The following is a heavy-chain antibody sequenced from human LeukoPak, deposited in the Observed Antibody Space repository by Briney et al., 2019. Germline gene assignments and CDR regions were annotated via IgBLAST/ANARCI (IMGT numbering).Heavy chain of an antibody. D-gene: IGHD6-6*01. Sequence: SQTLSLTCAISGDSVSSNSAAWNWIRQSPSRGLEWPGRTYYRSKWYNDYAVSVKSRITINPDTSKNQFSLQLNSVTPEDTAVYYCAREGSPARGSIAARRGWFDPWGQGTLVTVSS. J-gene: IGHJ5*02. CDR1: GDSVSSNSAA. CDR3: AREGSPARGSIAARRGWFDP. V-gene: IGHV6-1*01. CDR2: TYYRSKWYN.